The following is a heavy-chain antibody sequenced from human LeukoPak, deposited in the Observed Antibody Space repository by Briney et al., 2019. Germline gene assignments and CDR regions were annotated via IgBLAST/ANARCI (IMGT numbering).Heavy chain of an antibody. CDR1: GGTFSSYA. CDR2: IIPIFGTA. CDR3: ACYGSGSYYNAAFDL. V-gene: IGHV1-69*13. D-gene: IGHD3-10*01. J-gene: IGHJ3*01. Sequence: SVKVSCKASGGTFSSYAISWVRQAPGQGLGWMGGIIPIFGTANYAQKFQGRVTITADESTSTAYMELSSLRSEDTAVYYCACYGSGSYYNAAFDLWGQGTMVTVSS.